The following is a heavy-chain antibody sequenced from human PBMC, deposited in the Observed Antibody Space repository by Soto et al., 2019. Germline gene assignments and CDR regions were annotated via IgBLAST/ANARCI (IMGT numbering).Heavy chain of an antibody. V-gene: IGHV3-23*01. Sequence: EEQILESGGGLVHPGGSLSLSCAASGFLISANAMSWVRQAPGGGLEGVSTISGSAGVAFYADSVRGRFIISRDISKNTIYLQLSTLRADDMARYYCVKGSVLTWFDPWGQGTLVTVSS. CDR2: ISGSAGVA. D-gene: IGHD2-21*02. CDR1: GFLISANA. J-gene: IGHJ5*02. CDR3: VKGSVLTWFDP.